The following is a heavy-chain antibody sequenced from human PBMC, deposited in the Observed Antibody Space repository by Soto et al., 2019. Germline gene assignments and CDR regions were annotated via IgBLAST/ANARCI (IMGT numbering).Heavy chain of an antibody. CDR2: IHHSGIS. Sequence: PSETLSLTCSVSGVSFTSYYWTWTRQAPGKGPAWIGYIHHSGISNYNPSLKSRVTMSVDTSKNQFFLKLTSVTAADTAVYYCARDLTIGGFFDPWGQGTLVTVSS. J-gene: IGHJ5*02. D-gene: IGHD3-10*01. CDR3: ARDLTIGGFFDP. CDR1: GVSFTSYY. V-gene: IGHV4-59*01.